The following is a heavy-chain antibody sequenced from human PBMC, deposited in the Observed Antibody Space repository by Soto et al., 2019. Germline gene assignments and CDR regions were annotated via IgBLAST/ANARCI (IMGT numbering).Heavy chain of an antibody. V-gene: IGHV4-4*07. CDR1: GGPISSLY. Sequence: QVLLQESGPGLVKPSETLSLTCTVSGGPISSLYWAWIRQPAGKGLEWIGRIFPSGDSNYNPSLKSRVSMSLDTSKNQFSLTVTSVTAADTAVYYCARASRCKSEYECFAWLDFWGQGTLVTVSS. CDR2: IFPSGDS. J-gene: IGHJ4*02. CDR3: ARASRCKSEYECFAWLDF. D-gene: IGHD6-6*01.